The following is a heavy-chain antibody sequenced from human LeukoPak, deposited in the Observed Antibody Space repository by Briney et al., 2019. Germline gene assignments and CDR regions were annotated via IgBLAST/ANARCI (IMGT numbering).Heavy chain of an antibody. J-gene: IGHJ6*03. D-gene: IGHD2/OR15-2a*01. CDR2: MNPNRGNT. V-gene: IGHV1-8*01. Sequence: ASVKVSCKASGYTFTSYDINWVRQATGQGLERMGWMNPNRGNTGYAQKFQGRVTMTRNTSISTAYMELSSLRSEDTAVYYCASAGGSMHHYYMGVWGKGAMVTVSS. CDR3: ASAGGSMHHYYMGV. CDR1: GYTFTSYD.